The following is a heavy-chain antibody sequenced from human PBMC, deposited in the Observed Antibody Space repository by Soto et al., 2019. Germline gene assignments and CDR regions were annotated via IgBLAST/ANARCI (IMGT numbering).Heavy chain of an antibody. D-gene: IGHD2-2*01. J-gene: IGHJ4*02. CDR2: IYYLGNT. CDR1: GGSISSGPSY. Sequence: SETLSLTCTVSGGSISSGPSYWGWIRQPPGQGLEWVGSIYYLGNTYYNSSLRSRVIISVDTSKNQLSLKLNSVTAADTAVYYCARGRGYCSGPSCYPYFDYWGQGTLVTVSS. V-gene: IGHV4-39*01. CDR3: ARGRGYCSGPSCYPYFDY.